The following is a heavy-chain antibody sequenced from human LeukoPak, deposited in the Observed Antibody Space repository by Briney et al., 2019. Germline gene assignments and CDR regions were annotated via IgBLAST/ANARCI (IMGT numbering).Heavy chain of an antibody. J-gene: IGHJ4*02. D-gene: IGHD2-15*01. CDR2: ISWDGGTT. Sequence: GGSLRLSCAAPGFTFDDYTMYWVRQAPGKGLEWVSLISWDGGTTYYADSVKGRFTISRDNSKNSLYLQMNSLRIEDTALYYCAKEMVVSAALDYWGQGTLVTVSS. CDR1: GFTFDDYT. V-gene: IGHV3-43*01. CDR3: AKEMVVSAALDY.